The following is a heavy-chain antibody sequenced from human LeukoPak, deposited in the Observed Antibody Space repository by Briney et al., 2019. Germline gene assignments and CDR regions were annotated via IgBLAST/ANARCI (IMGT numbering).Heavy chain of an antibody. V-gene: IGHV5-51*01. CDR1: GYSFSSYG. J-gene: IGHJ4*02. CDR3: ARQTRSITARDFDY. Sequence: GESLKISCKGSGYSFSSYGIGWARRMPGKGLEWMGIIYPGDSDTRYSPSFQGQVTISADKSISTAYLLWSSLKASDTAMYYCARQTRSITARDFDYWGQGTLVTVSS. D-gene: IGHD6-6*01. CDR2: IYPGDSDT.